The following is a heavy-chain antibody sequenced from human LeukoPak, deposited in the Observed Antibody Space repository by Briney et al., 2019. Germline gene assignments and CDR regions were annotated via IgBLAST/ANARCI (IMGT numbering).Heavy chain of an antibody. CDR2: IIPIFGTA. Sequence: ASVKVSCKASGGTFSSYAISWVRQAPGQGLEWMGGIIPIFGTANYAQKFQGRVTITADESTSTAYMELSSLRSEDTAVYYCARENQYCSSTSCYNWAYAFDIWRQGTMVTVSS. D-gene: IGHD2-2*02. CDR1: GGTFSSYA. J-gene: IGHJ3*02. V-gene: IGHV1-69*13. CDR3: ARENQYCSSTSCYNWAYAFDI.